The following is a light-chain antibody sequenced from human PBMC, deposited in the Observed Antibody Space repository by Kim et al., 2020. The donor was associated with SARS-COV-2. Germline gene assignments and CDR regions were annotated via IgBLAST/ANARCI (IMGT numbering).Light chain of an antibody. CDR3: CSYAGSNTFVV. V-gene: IGLV2-11*01. J-gene: IGLJ2*01. CDR1: SSDVGGWTY. CDR2: DVA. Sequence: QSVTISCTGTSSDVGGWTYVSWYQQHPDKAPKLIIYDVAKRPSGVPNRFSGSKSGNTASLTISGLQTEDEADYYCCSYAGSNTFVVFGGGTMLTVL.